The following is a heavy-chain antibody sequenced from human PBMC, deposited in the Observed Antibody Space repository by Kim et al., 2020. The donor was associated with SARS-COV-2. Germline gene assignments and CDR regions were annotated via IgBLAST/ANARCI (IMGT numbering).Heavy chain of an antibody. D-gene: IGHD6-13*01. Sequence: SETLSLTCTVSGGSISSGSYYWSWLRPPPGQGLVWIGYNYYSGSSNYNPPLQSRVTIYVATTKNQLSLKLSSVTDTATDVYYCSGEAGEALGFWGQGTM. V-gene: IGHV4-61*01. CDR1: GGSISSGSYY. CDR3: SGEAGEALGF. J-gene: IGHJ3*01. CDR2: NYYSGSS.